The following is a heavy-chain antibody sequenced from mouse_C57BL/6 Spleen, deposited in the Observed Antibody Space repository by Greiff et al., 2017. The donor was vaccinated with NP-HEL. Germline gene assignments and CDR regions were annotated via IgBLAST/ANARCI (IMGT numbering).Heavy chain of an antibody. CDR3: ARGPTVVADWYFDV. D-gene: IGHD1-1*01. CDR2: ISYDGSN. J-gene: IGHJ1*03. V-gene: IGHV3-6*01. Sequence: ESGPGLVKPSQSLSLTCSVTGYSITSGYYWNWIRQFPGNKLEWMGYISYDGSNNYNPSLKNRISITRDTSKNQFFLKLNSVTTEDTATCYCARGPTVVADWYFDVWGTGTTVTVSS. CDR1: GYSITSGYY.